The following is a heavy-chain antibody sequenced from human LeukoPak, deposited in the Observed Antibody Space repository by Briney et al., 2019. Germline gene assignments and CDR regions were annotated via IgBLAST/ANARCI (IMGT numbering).Heavy chain of an antibody. CDR2: INPSGGST. D-gene: IGHD3-22*01. Sequence: ASVKVSCKASGYTFTSYYMHWVRQAPGQGLEWMGIINPSGGSTSYAQKFQGRVTMTRDMSTSTVYMELSSLRSEDTAVYYCAREPTIVVVITTPDAFDIWGQGTMVTVSS. CDR1: GYTFTSYY. CDR3: AREPTIVVVITTPDAFDI. V-gene: IGHV1-46*01. J-gene: IGHJ3*02.